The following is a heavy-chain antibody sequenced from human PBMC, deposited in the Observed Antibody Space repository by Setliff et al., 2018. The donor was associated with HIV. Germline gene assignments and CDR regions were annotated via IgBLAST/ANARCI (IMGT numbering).Heavy chain of an antibody. CDR3: TREQT. Sequence: GSLRLSCGGSGVTSSRYWMGWVRQAPGRGLEWVASINQDGSGKNYVAPVKGRFTISRDKNSLYLQMDSLRAEDTAVYYCTREQTWGQGTLVTVSS. CDR1: GVTSSRYW. CDR2: INQDGSGK. J-gene: IGHJ5*02. V-gene: IGHV3-7*01.